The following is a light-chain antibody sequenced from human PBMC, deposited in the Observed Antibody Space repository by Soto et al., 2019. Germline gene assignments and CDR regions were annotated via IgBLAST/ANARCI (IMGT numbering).Light chain of an antibody. J-gene: IGKJ4*01. CDR1: QSINNN. CDR3: QQYNNWPRAT. V-gene: IGKV3-15*01. CDR2: RTS. Sequence: VMTQSPATLSVSPGERATLSCRASQSINNNLAWYQQKPGQAPRLIMFRTSTRATGVPARFSGSGSETDFNLTISSLQSEDFAVYYCQQYNNWPRATFGGGTKVDIK.